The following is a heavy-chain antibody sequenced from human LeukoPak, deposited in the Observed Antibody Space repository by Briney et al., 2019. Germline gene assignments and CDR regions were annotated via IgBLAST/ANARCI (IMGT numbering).Heavy chain of an antibody. CDR3: ARDRRTSTIVGATTYYYYNMDV. V-gene: IGHV3-7*03. J-gene: IGHJ6*02. Sequence: GGSLRPSCAASGFTFSSYWMSWVRQAPGKGLEWVANIKQDGSEKYSVDSVKGRFTISRDNAKNSLYLQMNSLRAEDTAVYYCARDRRTSTIVGATTYYYYNMDVWGQGTTVTVSS. CDR2: IKQDGSEK. D-gene: IGHD1-26*01. CDR1: GFTFSSYW.